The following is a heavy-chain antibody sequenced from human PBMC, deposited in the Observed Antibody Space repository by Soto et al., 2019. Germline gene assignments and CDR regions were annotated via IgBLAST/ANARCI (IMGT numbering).Heavy chain of an antibody. Sequence: QVQLVQSGAEVKKPGASVKVSCKASGYTFTSYGISWVRQAPGQGLEWMGWISAYNGNTNYAQKLQGRVTMTTDTSTSTAYMELRSLRSDDTAVYYCARDRLLWFGEVSVEFSGWFDPWGQGTLVTVSS. CDR3: ARDRLLWFGEVSVEFSGWFDP. D-gene: IGHD3-10*01. CDR2: ISAYNGNT. CDR1: GYTFTSYG. V-gene: IGHV1-18*01. J-gene: IGHJ5*02.